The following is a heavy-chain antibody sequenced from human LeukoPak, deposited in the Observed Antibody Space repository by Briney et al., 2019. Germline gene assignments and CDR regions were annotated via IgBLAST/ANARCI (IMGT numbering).Heavy chain of an antibody. CDR2: ISGSGAST. V-gene: IGHV3-23*01. J-gene: IGHJ4*02. Sequence: GGSLRHSCAASGFNFNSYAMSWVRQAPGKGLEWVSAISGSGASTYYADSVKGRFTISRDNSKNTLYLQMNSLRADDTAVYYCAKGPAALVVVVAATGDYWGQGTLVTVSS. CDR1: GFNFNSYA. D-gene: IGHD2-15*01. CDR3: AKGPAALVVVVAATGDY.